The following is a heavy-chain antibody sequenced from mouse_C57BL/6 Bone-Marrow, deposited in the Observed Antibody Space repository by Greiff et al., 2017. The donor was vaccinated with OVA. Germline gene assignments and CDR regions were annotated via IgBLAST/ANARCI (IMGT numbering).Heavy chain of an antibody. CDR1: GFTFSSYA. Sequence: DVQLVESGEGLVKPGGSLKLSCAASGFTFSSYAMSWVRQTPEKRLEWVAYISSGGDYIYYADTVKGRITISRDNARNTLYLQLSSLKSEDTAMDYCTRPIDAMDYWGRGTSVTVSS. V-gene: IGHV5-9-1*02. CDR2: ISSGGDYI. J-gene: IGHJ4*01. CDR3: TRPIDAMDY.